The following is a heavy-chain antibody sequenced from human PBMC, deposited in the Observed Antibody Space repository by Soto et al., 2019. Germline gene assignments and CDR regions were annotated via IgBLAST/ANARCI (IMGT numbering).Heavy chain of an antibody. CDR2: ISGSGCST. CDR1: GFTFSSYA. CDR3: AKGSAVAGPAFYYYYGMDV. V-gene: IGHV3-23*01. Sequence: GGSLRLSCTASGFTFSSYAMSWVRQAPGKGLEWVSAISGSGCSTYYADSVKGRFTISRDNSKNTLYLQMNSLRAEDTAVYYCAKGSAVAGPAFYYYYGMDVWGQGTTVTVSS. D-gene: IGHD6-19*01. J-gene: IGHJ6*02.